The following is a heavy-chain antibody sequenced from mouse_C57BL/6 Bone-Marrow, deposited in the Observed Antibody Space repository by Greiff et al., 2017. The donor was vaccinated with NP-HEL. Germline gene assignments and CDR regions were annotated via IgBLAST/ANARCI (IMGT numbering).Heavy chain of an antibody. CDR1: GFTFSNYW. CDR3: TAFYYGNPDYFDG. CDR2: IRLKSDNYAT. Sequence: EVKLEESGGGLVQPGGSMKLSCVASGFTFSNYWMNWVRQSPEKGLEWVAQIRLKSDNYATHYAESVKGRFTISRDDSKSSVYLQMNDLRAEDTGIYYCTAFYYGNPDYFDGWGQGTTLTVSS. J-gene: IGHJ2*01. D-gene: IGHD2-1*01. V-gene: IGHV6-3*01.